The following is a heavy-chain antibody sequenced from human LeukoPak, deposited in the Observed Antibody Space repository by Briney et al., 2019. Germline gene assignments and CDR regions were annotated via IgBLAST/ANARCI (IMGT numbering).Heavy chain of an antibody. CDR3: ARDFVYCSGGTCHESFFEY. Sequence: GGSLRLSCAASGFTFKYHWMDWVCQAPGKGLVWVSRINSDGTTRNYADSVKGRFTISRDNAKKTLYLQMNSLRVEDTAVYYCARDFVYCSGGTCHESFFEYWGQGTPVTVSS. CDR1: GFTFKYHW. CDR2: INSDGTTR. V-gene: IGHV3-74*01. D-gene: IGHD2-15*01. J-gene: IGHJ4*02.